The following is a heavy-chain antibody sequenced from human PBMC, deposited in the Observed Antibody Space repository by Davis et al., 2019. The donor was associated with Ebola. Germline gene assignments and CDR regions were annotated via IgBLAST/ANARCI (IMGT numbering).Heavy chain of an antibody. J-gene: IGHJ4*02. CDR2: IYPGDSDT. V-gene: IGHV5-51*01. Sequence: KVSCKDSGNSFNTHWIGWVRQMPGKGLEWMGIIYPGDSDTRYSPSFLGQVIFSADKSISTAYLQWSSLKASDTATYYCARAPYYYDVSGFYVDFWGQGTLVTVSS. CDR3: ARAPYYYDVSGFYVDF. CDR1: GNSFNTHW. D-gene: IGHD3-22*01.